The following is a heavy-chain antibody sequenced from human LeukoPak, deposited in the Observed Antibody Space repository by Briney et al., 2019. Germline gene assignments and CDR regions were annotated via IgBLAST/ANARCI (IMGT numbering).Heavy chain of an antibody. CDR1: GFIFSDFY. J-gene: IGHJ6*02. CDR2: ISESGNIM. Sequence: GGSLRLSCAASGFIFSDFYMNWIRQAPGKGLEWVSFISESGNIMYYADSVKGRFTISRDNAKNSLYLQMNSLRAEDTAVYYCARDWVDIVATITESYYYYYGMDVWGQGTTVTVSS. V-gene: IGHV3-11*04. D-gene: IGHD5-12*01. CDR3: ARDWVDIVATITESYYYYYGMDV.